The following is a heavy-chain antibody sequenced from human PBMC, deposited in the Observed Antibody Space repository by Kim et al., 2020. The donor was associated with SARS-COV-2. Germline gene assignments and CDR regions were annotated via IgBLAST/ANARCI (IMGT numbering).Heavy chain of an antibody. J-gene: IGHJ4*02. Sequence: ASVKVSCKASGYTFTSYAMNWVRQAPGQGLEWMGWINTNTGNPTYAQGFTGRFVFSLDTSVSTSYLQISSLKAEDTAMYYCAKEAVAAPGGRYFDYWGQGTLVTVSS. CDR1: GYTFTSYA. CDR3: AKEAVAAPGGRYFDY. CDR2: INTNTGNP. V-gene: IGHV7-4-1*02. D-gene: IGHD6-13*01.